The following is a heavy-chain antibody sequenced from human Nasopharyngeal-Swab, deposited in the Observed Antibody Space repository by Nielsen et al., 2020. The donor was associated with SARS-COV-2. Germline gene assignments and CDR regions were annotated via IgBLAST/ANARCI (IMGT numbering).Heavy chain of an antibody. Sequence: GSLKISCVASGFSFSNYAVSWVRQAPGKGLEWVSGISSSGDSTYYTGSVKGRFTISRDNSKNTLYLQMNSLRAEDTALYYCAKTQFILDWADYWGQGTLVTVSS. D-gene: IGHD3-3*02. V-gene: IGHV3-23*01. CDR3: AKTQFILDWADY. CDR1: GFSFSNYA. J-gene: IGHJ4*02. CDR2: ISSSGDST.